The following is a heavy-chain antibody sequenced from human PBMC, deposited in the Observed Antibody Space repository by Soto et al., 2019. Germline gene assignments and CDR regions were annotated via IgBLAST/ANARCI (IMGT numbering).Heavy chain of an antibody. CDR3: ARGIVTGYTGPCDY. V-gene: IGHV4-34*01. D-gene: IGHD3-9*01. J-gene: IGHJ4*02. CDR2: INHSATT. CDR1: GGSFNNNY. Sequence: QVQLQQWGAGLLKPSETLSLTCGVYGGSFNNNYWSWIRQPPGKGLEWIGEINHSATTNYNPSLKSRVTISVDTSKNKFSRKLTSVTAADTAVYYCARGIVTGYTGPCDYWGQGTLVTVSS.